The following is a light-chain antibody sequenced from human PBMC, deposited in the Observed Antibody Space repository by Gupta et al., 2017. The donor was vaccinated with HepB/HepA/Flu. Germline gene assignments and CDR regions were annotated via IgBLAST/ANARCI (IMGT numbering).Light chain of an antibody. CDR3: QQRSNWPIT. V-gene: IGKV3-11*01. CDR2: DAS. CDR1: QSVSSY. J-gene: IGKJ5*01. Sequence: EIVLTQSPATLSLSPGERATLSCRASQSVSSYLAWYQQKPGQAPRLLIYDASNRATGIPARFSGSGSGTEFTLTISSLEPEDFAVYYCQQRSNWPITVGQGTQLEIK.